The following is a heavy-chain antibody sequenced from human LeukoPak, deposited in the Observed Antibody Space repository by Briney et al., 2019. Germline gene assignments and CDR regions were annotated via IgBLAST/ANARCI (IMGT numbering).Heavy chain of an antibody. Sequence: GGSLRLSCAASGFTVSSNYMSWVRQAPGKGLEWVSVIYSGGGTNYADSVKGRFTISRDNSKNTLYLQMNSLRDEDTALYYCAIHGGGTIRIEAFDVWGQGTLVTISS. J-gene: IGHJ3*01. CDR2: IYSGGGT. CDR3: AIHGGGTIRIEAFDV. V-gene: IGHV3-66*01. CDR1: GFTVSSNY. D-gene: IGHD3-3*01.